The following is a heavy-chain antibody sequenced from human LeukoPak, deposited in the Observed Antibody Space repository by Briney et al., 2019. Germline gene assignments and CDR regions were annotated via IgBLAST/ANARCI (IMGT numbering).Heavy chain of an antibody. D-gene: IGHD6-6*01. V-gene: IGHV3-21*04. CDR1: GFTFNTYS. CDR2: ISSSSSYI. J-gene: IGHJ4*02. Sequence: PGGSLRLSCAASGFTFNTYSMNWVRQAPGKGLEWVSSISSSSSYIYYTDSMKGRFTISRDNARKSLYLQMNSLRAEDTAVYYCAKFSSIAARYFDYWGQGTLVTVSS. CDR3: AKFSSIAARYFDY.